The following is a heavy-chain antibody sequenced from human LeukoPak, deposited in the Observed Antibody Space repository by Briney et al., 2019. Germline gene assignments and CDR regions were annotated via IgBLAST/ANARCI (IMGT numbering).Heavy chain of an antibody. CDR2: INWNGGST. CDR1: GFTFGDYA. CDR3: ARGRGIPDV. D-gene: IGHD3-16*01. J-gene: IGHJ6*02. Sequence: PGGSLRLSCAASGFTFGDYAMSWVRQAPGKGLEWISGINWNGGSTGYADSVKGRFTISRDNAKNSLYLQMNILRAEDTAVYYCARGRGIPDVWGQGTTVTVSS. V-gene: IGHV3-20*04.